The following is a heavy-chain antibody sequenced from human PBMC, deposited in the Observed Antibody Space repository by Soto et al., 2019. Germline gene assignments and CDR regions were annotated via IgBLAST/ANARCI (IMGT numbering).Heavy chain of an antibody. Sequence: GGSLRLSCAASGVTFSSYSMNWVRQAPGKGLEWVSSISSSSSYIYYADSVKGRFTISRDNAKNSLYLQMNSLRAEDTAVYYCARDTDTPDNYYYYYMDVWGKGTTVTVSS. J-gene: IGHJ6*03. CDR2: ISSSSSYI. V-gene: IGHV3-21*01. D-gene: IGHD5-18*01. CDR1: GVTFSSYS. CDR3: ARDTDTPDNYYYYYMDV.